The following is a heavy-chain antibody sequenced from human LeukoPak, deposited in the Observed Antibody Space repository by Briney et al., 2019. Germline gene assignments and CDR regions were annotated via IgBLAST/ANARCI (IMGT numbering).Heavy chain of an antibody. CDR1: GYTFTGYY. D-gene: IGHD5-18*01. J-gene: IGHJ4*02. CDR2: INLNSGGT. V-gene: IGHV1-2*02. CDR3: AKDRGYSYGYSLDY. Sequence: ASVKVSCKASGYTFTGYYMHWVRQAPGQGLEWMGWINLNSGGTNYAQKFQGRVTMTRTTSISTAYIELNRLRSDDTAVYYCAKDRGYSYGYSLDYWGQGTLVTVSS.